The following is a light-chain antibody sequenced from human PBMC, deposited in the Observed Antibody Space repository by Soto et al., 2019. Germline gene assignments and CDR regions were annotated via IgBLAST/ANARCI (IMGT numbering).Light chain of an antibody. CDR1: QSVSSSY. Sequence: EIVLTQSPGTLSLSPGERATLSCRASQSVSSSYLAWYQQKPGQAPRLLIYDASRATGIPDRFSASGSGTDFTLTITRLEPEDFAVYYCQHYGTSARVGPVTKVEI. J-gene: IGKJ3*01. CDR2: DAS. CDR3: QHYGTSAR. V-gene: IGKV3-20*01.